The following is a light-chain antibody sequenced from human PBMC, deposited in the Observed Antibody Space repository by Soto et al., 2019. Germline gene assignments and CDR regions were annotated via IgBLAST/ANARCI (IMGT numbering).Light chain of an antibody. V-gene: IGLV1-40*01. CDR2: GNS. CDR1: SSNIGAGYN. CDR3: QSYDRSLSGSGV. J-gene: IGLJ3*02. Sequence: QSVLTQPPSVSGAPGQRVTISCTGSSSNIGAGYNVHWYQQLPGTAPKLLIYGNSNRPSGVPDRFSASKTGTSASLAITGLQAEDEADYSCQSYDRSLSGSGVFGGGTKLTVL.